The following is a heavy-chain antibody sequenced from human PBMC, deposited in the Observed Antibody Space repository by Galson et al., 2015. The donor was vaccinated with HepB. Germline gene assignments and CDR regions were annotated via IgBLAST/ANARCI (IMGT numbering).Heavy chain of an antibody. CDR3: ARRDCSGGSCYRTAFDI. J-gene: IGHJ3*02. CDR2: IDPSDSYT. CDR1: GYSFTNYW. V-gene: IGHV5-10-1*01. D-gene: IGHD2-15*01. Sequence: QSGAEVKKPGESLRISCKVSGYSFTNYWINWVRQMPGKGLEWMGSIDPSDSYTKYSPSFQGHVSMSADRSISTAYLQWSSLKASDTAIYYCARRDCSGGSCYRTAFDIWGQGTMVTVSS.